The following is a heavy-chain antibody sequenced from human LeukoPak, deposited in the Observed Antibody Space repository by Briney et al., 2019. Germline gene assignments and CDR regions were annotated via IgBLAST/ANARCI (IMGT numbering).Heavy chain of an antibody. CDR3: ARVGYCSSTSCFLSSLFDY. Sequence: KPSETLSLTCTVSGYSISSGYYWGWIRQPPGKGLEWIGSIYHSGSTYYNPSLKRRVTISVDTSKNQFSLKLSSVTAADTAVYYCARVGYCSSTSCFLSSLFDYWGQGTLVTVSS. CDR2: IYHSGST. D-gene: IGHD2-2*01. CDR1: GYSISSGYY. J-gene: IGHJ4*02. V-gene: IGHV4-38-2*02.